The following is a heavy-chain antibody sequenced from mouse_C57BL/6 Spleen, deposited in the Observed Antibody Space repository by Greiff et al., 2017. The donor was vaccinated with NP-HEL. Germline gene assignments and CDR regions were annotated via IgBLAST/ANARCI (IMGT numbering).Heavy chain of an antibody. J-gene: IGHJ1*03. CDR2: IWWDDDK. CDR3: ARTITTVPYWYFDV. D-gene: IGHD1-1*01. Sequence: QVTLKESGPGILQPSQTLSLTCSFSGFSLSTFGMGVGWIRQPSGKGLEWLAHIWWDDDKYYNPALKSRLTISKDTSKNQVFLKIANVDTADTATYYCARTITTVPYWYFDVWGTGTTVTVSS. CDR1: GFSLSTFGMG. V-gene: IGHV8-8*01.